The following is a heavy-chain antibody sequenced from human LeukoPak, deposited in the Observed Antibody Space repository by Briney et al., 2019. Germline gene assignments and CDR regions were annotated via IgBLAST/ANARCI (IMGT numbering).Heavy chain of an antibody. CDR2: IYTSGST. V-gene: IGHV4-4*09. CDR3: ARHLVPAPDWYFDL. CDR1: GGSISSYY. J-gene: IGHJ2*01. D-gene: IGHD2-2*01. Sequence: SETLSLTCTVSGGSISSYYWSWIRQPPGKGLEWIGYIYTSGSTNYNPSLKSRVTTSVDTSKNQFSLKLSSVTAADTAVYYCARHLVPAPDWYFDLWGRGTLVTVSS.